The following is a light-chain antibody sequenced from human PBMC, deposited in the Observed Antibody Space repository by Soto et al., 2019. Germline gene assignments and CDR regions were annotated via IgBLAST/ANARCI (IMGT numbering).Light chain of an antibody. J-gene: IGKJ5*01. CDR1: QSFSSY. CDR2: AAS. V-gene: IGKV1-39*01. CDR3: QQSYCPPIT. Sequence: IQITQSPSSLSASVADMSTTTCRASQSFSSYLNCYQKKSGRAPKLLIYAASSLQCGASSRVTGSGSGTDFTLTISSLPEEDLAYYCCQQSYCPPITFGQGTRLEIK.